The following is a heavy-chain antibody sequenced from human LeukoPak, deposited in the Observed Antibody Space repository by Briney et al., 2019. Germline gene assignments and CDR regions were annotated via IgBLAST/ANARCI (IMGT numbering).Heavy chain of an antibody. Sequence: GGSLRLSCAASGFTFSSYEMNWVRQAPGKGLEWVSYISSSGSTIYYADSVKGRFTISRDNAKNSLYLQTNSLRAEDTAVYYCARDYGGDFDYWGQGTLVTVSS. V-gene: IGHV3-48*03. CDR3: ARDYGGDFDY. J-gene: IGHJ4*02. CDR1: GFTFSSYE. D-gene: IGHD2-21*01. CDR2: ISSSGSTI.